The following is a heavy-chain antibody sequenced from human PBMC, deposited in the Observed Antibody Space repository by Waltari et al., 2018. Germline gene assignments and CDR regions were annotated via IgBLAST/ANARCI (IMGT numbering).Heavy chain of an antibody. CDR3: ARVGPNPKYSSSWVYAYYFDY. D-gene: IGHD6-13*01. V-gene: IGHV3-7*01. CDR2: IKQDGSEK. Sequence: EVQLVESGGGLVQPGGSLSLSCAASGFTFGTYWMSWVRQAPGTGLEWVANIKQDGSEKYYVDSVKGRFTISRDNAKNSLYLQMNSLRAEDTAVYYCARVGPNPKYSSSWVYAYYFDYWGQGTLVTVSS. J-gene: IGHJ4*02. CDR1: GFTFGTYW.